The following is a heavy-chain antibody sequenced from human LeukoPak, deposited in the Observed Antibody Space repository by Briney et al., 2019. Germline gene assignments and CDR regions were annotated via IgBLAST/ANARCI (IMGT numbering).Heavy chain of an antibody. CDR3: ARARSDSDY. Sequence: ASVKVSCKASGYTFTRYYIHWVRQAPGQGLEWMGIINPSGGSTNYAQKFQGRVTVTRDTSTSTVYMELSSLRSEDTAVYYCARARSDSDYWGQGTLVTVSS. CDR2: INPSGGST. J-gene: IGHJ4*02. CDR1: GYTFTRYY. V-gene: IGHV1-46*01.